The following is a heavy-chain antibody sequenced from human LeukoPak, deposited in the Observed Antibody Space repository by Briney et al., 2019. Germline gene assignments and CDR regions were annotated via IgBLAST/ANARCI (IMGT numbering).Heavy chain of an antibody. CDR3: ANDQYSSSPPFDY. D-gene: IGHD6-6*01. V-gene: IGHV3-23*01. CDR1: GFTFSSYA. J-gene: IGHJ4*02. Sequence: GGSLRFSCAASGFTFSSYAMSWVRQAPGKGLEWVSAISGSGGSTYYADSVKGRFTISRDNSKNTLYLQMNSLRAEDTAVYYCANDQYSSSPPFDYWGQGTMVTVSS. CDR2: ISGSGGST.